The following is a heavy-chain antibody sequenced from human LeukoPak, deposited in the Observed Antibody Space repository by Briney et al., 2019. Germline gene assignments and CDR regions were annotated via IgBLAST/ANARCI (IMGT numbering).Heavy chain of an antibody. CDR2: IAYDGSKI. CDR3: ASRSSVAASGPG. Sequence: GGSLRLSCAASGFTFSNYDIHWVRQAPGKGLEWVTVIAYDGSKIYYADSVKGRFTISRDNAKNSLYLQMSSLRADDTALYYCASRSSVAASGPGWGQGTLVTVSS. CDR1: GFTFSNYD. J-gene: IGHJ4*02. V-gene: IGHV3-30-3*01. D-gene: IGHD2-15*01.